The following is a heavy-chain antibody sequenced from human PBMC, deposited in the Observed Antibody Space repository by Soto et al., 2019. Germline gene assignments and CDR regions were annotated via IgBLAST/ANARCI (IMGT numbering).Heavy chain of an antibody. J-gene: IGHJ3*02. V-gene: IGHV3-53*04. CDR2: IYSGGST. Sequence: GGSLRLSCAASGFTVSSNYMSWVRQAPGKGLEWVSVIYSGGSTYYADSVQGRFTISRHNSKNTLYLQMNSLRAEDTAVYYCARYTSYAFDIWGQGTMVTVSS. CDR1: GFTVSSNY. D-gene: IGHD2-2*02. CDR3: ARYTSYAFDI.